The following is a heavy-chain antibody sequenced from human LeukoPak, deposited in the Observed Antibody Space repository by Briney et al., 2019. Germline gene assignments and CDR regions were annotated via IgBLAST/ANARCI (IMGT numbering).Heavy chain of an antibody. CDR2: ISSNGGST. CDR3: ARSSMVRGVIILDY. J-gene: IGHJ4*02. D-gene: IGHD3-10*01. Sequence: GVSLRLSCAASGFTFSSYAMHWVRQAPGKGLEYVSAISSNGGSTYYADSVKGRFTISRDSSKNTLYLQMGSLRAEDMAVYYCARSSMVRGVIILDYWGQGTLVTVSS. V-gene: IGHV3-64*02. CDR1: GFTFSSYA.